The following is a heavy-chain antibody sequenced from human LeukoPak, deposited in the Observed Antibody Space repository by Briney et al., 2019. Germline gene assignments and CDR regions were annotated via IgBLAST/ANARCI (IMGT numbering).Heavy chain of an antibody. CDR1: GGSISSYY. CDR2: IYTSGST. Sequence: SETLSLTCTVSGGSISSYYWSWIRQPAGKGLEWIGRIYTSGSTNYNPSLKSRVTMSVDTSKNQFSLKLSSVTAADTAVYYCARDPIRGVIHTPSWWFDPWGQGTLVTVSS. V-gene: IGHV4-4*07. D-gene: IGHD3-10*01. CDR3: ARDPIRGVIHTPSWWFDP. J-gene: IGHJ5*02.